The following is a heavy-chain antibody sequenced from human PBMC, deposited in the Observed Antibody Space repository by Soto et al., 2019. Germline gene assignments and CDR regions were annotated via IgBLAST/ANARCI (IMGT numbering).Heavy chain of an antibody. D-gene: IGHD3-22*01. CDR3: ARDAIRYAHYYDSSGYFGY. Sequence: ASVKVSCKASGGTFSSYAISWVRQAPGQGLEWMGGIIPIFGTANYAQKFQGRVTMTRDTSTSTVYMELSSLRSEDTAVYYCARDAIRYAHYYDSSGYFGYWGQGTLVTVSS. J-gene: IGHJ4*02. CDR1: GGTFSSYA. CDR2: IIPIFGTA. V-gene: IGHV1-69*05.